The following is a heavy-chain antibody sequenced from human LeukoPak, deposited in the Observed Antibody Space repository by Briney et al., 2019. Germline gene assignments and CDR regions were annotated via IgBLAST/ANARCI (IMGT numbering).Heavy chain of an antibody. CDR1: GFTFSSYS. J-gene: IGHJ5*02. D-gene: IGHD4-11*01. V-gene: IGHV3-48*01. CDR2: ISSSSSTI. Sequence: GGSLRLSCAASGFTFSSYSMNWVRQAPGKGLEWVSYISSSSSTIYYADSVKGRFTISRDNAKNSLYLQMNSLRAEDTAVYYCARDRNYAGSWGQGTLVTVSS. CDR3: ARDRNYAGS.